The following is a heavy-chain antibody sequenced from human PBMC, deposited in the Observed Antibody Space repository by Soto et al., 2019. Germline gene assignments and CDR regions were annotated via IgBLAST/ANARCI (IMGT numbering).Heavy chain of an antibody. J-gene: IGHJ4*02. CDR1: GFTFSSYA. Sequence: PGGSLRLSCAASGFTFSSYAMSWVRQAPGKGLEWASAISGSGGSTYYADSVKGRFTISRDNSKNTLYLQMNSLRAEDTAVYYCAKDYCSSTSCSLSSIAADYWGQGTLVTVSS. CDR2: ISGSGGST. CDR3: AKDYCSSTSCSLSSIAADY. V-gene: IGHV3-23*01. D-gene: IGHD2-2*01.